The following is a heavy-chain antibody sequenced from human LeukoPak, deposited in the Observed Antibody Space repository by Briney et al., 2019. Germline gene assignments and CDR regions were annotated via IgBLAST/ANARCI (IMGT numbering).Heavy chain of an antibody. CDR1: GYTFTGYY. J-gene: IGHJ3*02. D-gene: IGHD3-10*01. CDR2: INPNSGGT. V-gene: IGHV1-2*02. Sequence: ASVKVSCKASGYTFTGYYMHWVRQAPGQGLEWMGWINPNSGGTNYAQKFQGRVTMTRDTSISTAYMELSRLRSDDTAVYYCARDTDGSGSYYKWGGDAFDIWGQGTMVTVSS. CDR3: ARDTDGSGSYYKWGGDAFDI.